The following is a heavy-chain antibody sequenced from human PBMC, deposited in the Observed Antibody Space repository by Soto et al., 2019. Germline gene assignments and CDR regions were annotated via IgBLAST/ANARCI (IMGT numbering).Heavy chain of an antibody. CDR1: GYTFTSYG. CDR2: ISAYNGNT. D-gene: IGHD3-3*01. Sequence: QVQLVQSGDEVKKPGASVKVSCKASGYTFTSYGISWVRQAPGQGLEWMGWISAYNGNTNYAQKLQGRVTMTTDPSTSTAYMELRSLSSEDTAGYYCERVSITLLGVERGDVWGQGTTVTVSS. CDR3: ERVSITLLGVERGDV. V-gene: IGHV1-18*01. J-gene: IGHJ6*02.